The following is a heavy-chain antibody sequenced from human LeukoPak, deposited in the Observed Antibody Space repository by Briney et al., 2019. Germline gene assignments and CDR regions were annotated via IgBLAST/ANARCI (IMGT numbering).Heavy chain of an antibody. J-gene: IGHJ5*02. CDR2: INPNSGGT. V-gene: IGHV1-2*02. CDR3: ARDPGSTTVTTNPSGWFDP. D-gene: IGHD4-17*01. CDR1: VYTFTAYF. Sequence: ASVNVSCKASVYTFTAYFMHWVRQAPGQGLEWMGWINPNSGGTNYAQKFQGRVTMSRDTSISTAHMELSRLRSDDTAVYYCARDPGSTTVTTNPSGWFDPWGQGTLVTVSS.